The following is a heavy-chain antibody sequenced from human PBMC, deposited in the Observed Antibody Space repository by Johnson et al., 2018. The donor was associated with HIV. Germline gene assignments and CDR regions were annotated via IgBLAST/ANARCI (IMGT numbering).Heavy chain of an antibody. J-gene: IGHJ3*02. V-gene: IGHV3-20*04. CDR1: GFTFDDYG. Sequence: VQLVESGGGVVRPGGSLRLSCAASGFTFDDYGMNWVRQAPGKGLEWVSGIDWNGGRQNYVDSVKGRFTISRDNAKNSLYLEMNNLRAGDTALYYCARQLSYDSSGQGGWLDIWGQGTLVTVSS. CDR2: IDWNGGRQ. D-gene: IGHD3-22*01. CDR3: ARQLSYDSSGQGGWLDI.